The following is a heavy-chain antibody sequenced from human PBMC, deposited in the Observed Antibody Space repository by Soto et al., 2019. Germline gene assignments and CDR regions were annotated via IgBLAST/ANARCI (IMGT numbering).Heavy chain of an antibody. CDR3: ARIRGSWYPLYYYYGMDV. Sequence: SETLSLTCTVSGGSISSSSYYWGWIRQPPGKGLEWIGSIYYSGSTYYNPSLKSRVTISVDTSKNQFSLKLSSVTAADTDVYYCARIRGSWYPLYYYYGMDVWGQGTTGTVSS. V-gene: IGHV4-39*01. CDR2: IYYSGST. CDR1: GGSISSSSYY. J-gene: IGHJ6*02. D-gene: IGHD6-13*01.